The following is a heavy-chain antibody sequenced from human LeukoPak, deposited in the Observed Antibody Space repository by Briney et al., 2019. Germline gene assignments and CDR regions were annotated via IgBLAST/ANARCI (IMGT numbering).Heavy chain of an antibody. J-gene: IGHJ5*02. CDR2: IISTGTT. CDR3: ATAKYDYGDPVGWFDP. D-gene: IGHD4-17*01. Sequence: GGSLRLSCAASGVTFSTSAMTWVRQAPGKGLEWVSGIISTGTTYYADSVRGRFTISRDNSKNTLYLLMTSLRVEDTAVYYCATAKYDYGDPVGWFDPWGPGTRSPSPQ. V-gene: IGHV3-23*01. CDR1: GVTFSTSA.